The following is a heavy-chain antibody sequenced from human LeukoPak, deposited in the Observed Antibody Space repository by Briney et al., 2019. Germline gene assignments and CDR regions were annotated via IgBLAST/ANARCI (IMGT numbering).Heavy chain of an antibody. CDR3: AKDGLFDY. D-gene: IGHD3/OR15-3a*01. J-gene: IGHJ4*02. CDR1: GFTFSDHY. CDR2: ISGSGGST. V-gene: IGHV3-23*01. Sequence: GGSLRLSCAASGFTFSDHYMDWVRQAPGKGLEWVSAISGSGGSTYYADSVKGRFTISRDNSKNTLYLQMNSLRAEDTAVYYCAKDGLFDYWGQGTLVTVSS.